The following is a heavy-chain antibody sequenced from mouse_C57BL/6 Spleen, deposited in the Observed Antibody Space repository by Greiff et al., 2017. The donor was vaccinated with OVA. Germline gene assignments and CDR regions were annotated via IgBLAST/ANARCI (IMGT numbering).Heavy chain of an antibody. CDR2: IDPSDSYT. J-gene: IGHJ3*01. CDR3: AIRFAY. CDR1: GYTFTSYW. V-gene: IGHV1-50*01. Sequence: VQLQQPGAELVKPGASVKLSCKASGYTFTSYWMQWVKQRPGQGLEWIGEIDPSDSYTNYNQKFKGKATLTVDTSSSTAYMQLSSLTSEDSAVYYCAIRFAYWGQGTLVTVSA.